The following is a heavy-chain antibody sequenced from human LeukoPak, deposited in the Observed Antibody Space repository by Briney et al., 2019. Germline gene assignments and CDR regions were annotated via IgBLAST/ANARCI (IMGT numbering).Heavy chain of an antibody. CDR1: GYSISSGYY. CDR3: ARERGDSSSWYRGVFDY. V-gene: IGHV4-38-2*02. J-gene: IGHJ4*02. Sequence: PSETLSLTCTVSGYSISSGYYWGWIRQPPGKGLEWIGSIYHSGSTYYNPSLKSRVTISVDTSKNQFSLKLSSVTAADTAVYYCARERGDSSSWYRGVFDYWGQGTLVTVSS. CDR2: IYHSGST. D-gene: IGHD6-13*01.